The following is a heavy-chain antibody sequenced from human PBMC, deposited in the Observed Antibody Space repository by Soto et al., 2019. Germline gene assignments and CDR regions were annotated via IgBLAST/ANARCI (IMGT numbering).Heavy chain of an antibody. CDR3: ARALIGTDYYYYHLDI. V-gene: IGHV3-48*03. D-gene: IGHD2-21*01. CDR1: GFTFSSYE. Sequence: EVQLVESGGGLVQPGGSLRLSCAASGFTFSSYEMNWVRQAPGKGLEWVSYMSHSGSATSYADSVKGRFTISRDTAKTSLYLRMHSLRAEDTVIYFCARALIGTDYYYYHLDIWGQGTGLTVSS. J-gene: IGHJ6*01. CDR2: MSHSGSAT.